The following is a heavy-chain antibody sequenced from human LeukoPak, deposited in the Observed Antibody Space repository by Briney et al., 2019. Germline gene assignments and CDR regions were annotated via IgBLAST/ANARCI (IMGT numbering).Heavy chain of an antibody. CDR3: AGGGYDLDY. D-gene: IGHD5-12*01. Sequence: SETLSLTCTVSGGSISSYYWSWIRQPPGKGLEWIGYIYYSGSTNYNPSLKSRVTISVDTSKNQVSLKLSSVTAANTAVYYCAGGGYDLDYWGQGTLVTVSS. CDR1: GGSISSYY. J-gene: IGHJ4*02. CDR2: IYYSGST. V-gene: IGHV4-59*01.